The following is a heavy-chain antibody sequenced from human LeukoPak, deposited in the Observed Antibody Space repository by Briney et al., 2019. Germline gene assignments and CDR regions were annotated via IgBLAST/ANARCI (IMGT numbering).Heavy chain of an antibody. D-gene: IGHD3-22*01. CDR2: INHSGST. CDR3: ARVITTCDY. V-gene: IGHV4-39*07. Sequence: PSETLSLTCTVSGGSIRSSYYYWGWIRQPPGKGLEWIGEINHSGSTNYNPSLKSRVTISVDTSKNQFSLKLSSVTAADTAVYYCARVITTCDYWGQGTLVTVSS. J-gene: IGHJ4*02. CDR1: GGSIRSSYYY.